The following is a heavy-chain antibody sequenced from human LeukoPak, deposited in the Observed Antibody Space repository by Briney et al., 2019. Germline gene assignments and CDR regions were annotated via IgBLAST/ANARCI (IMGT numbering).Heavy chain of an antibody. Sequence: ASVKVSCKASGYTFTSYDINWVRQATGQGLEWMGWMNPNSGNTGYAQKFQGRVTMTRNTSISTAYMELSSLRSEDTAVYYCARDGYNWNHGHGWYYYYGMDVWGQGTTVTVSS. CDR3: ARDGYNWNHGHGWYYYYGMDV. CDR2: MNPNSGNT. CDR1: GYTFTSYD. V-gene: IGHV1-8*01. J-gene: IGHJ6*02. D-gene: IGHD1-1*01.